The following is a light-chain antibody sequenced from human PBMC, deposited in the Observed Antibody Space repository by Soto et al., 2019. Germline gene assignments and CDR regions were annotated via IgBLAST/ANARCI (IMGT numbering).Light chain of an antibody. CDR1: QSVSSSY. J-gene: IGKJ2*01. CDR3: QQYGSSPRLSIS. CDR2: GAS. V-gene: IGKV3-20*01. Sequence: EIVLTQSPGTLSLSPGERATLSCRASQSVSSSYLAWYQQKPGQAPRLLIYGASSRATGIPDRFSGSGSGTDFTLTISRLEPEDFAVYYCQQYGSSPRLSISFGQGTKLEIK.